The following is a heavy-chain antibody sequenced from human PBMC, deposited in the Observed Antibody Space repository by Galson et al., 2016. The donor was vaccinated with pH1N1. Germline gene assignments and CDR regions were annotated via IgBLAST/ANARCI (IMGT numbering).Heavy chain of an antibody. D-gene: IGHD3-3*01. V-gene: IGHV3-33*01. CDR1: GFRFDLHG. J-gene: IGHJ4*02. CDR2: IWYDGSNT. Sequence: SLRLSCAASGFRFDLHGMHWVRQAPGKGLEWIAVIWYDGSNTYYADSVKGRFTISRDSAKNSLYLRMNSLRAEDTAVYYCAREIGGRGSYWGQGTLVTVSS. CDR3: AREIGGRGSY.